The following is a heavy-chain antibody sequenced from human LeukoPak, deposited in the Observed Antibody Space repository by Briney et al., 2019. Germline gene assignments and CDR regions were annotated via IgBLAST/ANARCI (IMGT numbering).Heavy chain of an antibody. CDR2: IWYDGTKK. D-gene: IGHD6-13*01. Sequence: GRSLRLSCAASGFTFGTYGMNWVRQAPGKGLEWVAVIWYDGTKKYYADSVKGRFTISRDNSKNTLYLQMNSLRAVDTAVYYCARGTPAYSSSWYRVDYWGQGTPVTVSS. V-gene: IGHV3-33*01. CDR1: GFTFGTYG. J-gene: IGHJ4*02. CDR3: ARGTPAYSSSWYRVDY.